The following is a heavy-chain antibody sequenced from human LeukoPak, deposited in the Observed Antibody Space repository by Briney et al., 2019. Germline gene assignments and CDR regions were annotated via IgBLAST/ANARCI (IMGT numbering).Heavy chain of an antibody. J-gene: IGHJ4*02. CDR2: IKRKSDGGTT. D-gene: IGHD1-14*01. CDR1: GLTFSNAW. CDR3: TTELDVRPNHY. V-gene: IGHV3-15*01. Sequence: PGGSLRLPCAASGLTFSNAWMSWVRQAPGKGLEGVGRIKRKSDGGTTDYAAPVKGRFTISRDDSKNTLYLQMNSLKSEDTAVYYCTTELDVRPNHYWGQGTLVTVSS.